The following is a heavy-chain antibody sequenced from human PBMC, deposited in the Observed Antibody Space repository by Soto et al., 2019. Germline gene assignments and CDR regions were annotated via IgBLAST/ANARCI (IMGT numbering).Heavy chain of an antibody. V-gene: IGHV3-64*01. CDR1: GFTFSSYA. J-gene: IGHJ4*02. D-gene: IGHD1-1*01. CDR3: ARVQSMEYDY. Sequence: EVQLVESGGGLVQPGGSLRLSCAASGFTFSSYAMHWVRQAPGKGLEYVSAISSNGGSTYYANSVKGRFTISRDNSKNTLYLQMGSLGAEDMAVYYCARVQSMEYDYWGQGTLVTVSS. CDR2: ISSNGGST.